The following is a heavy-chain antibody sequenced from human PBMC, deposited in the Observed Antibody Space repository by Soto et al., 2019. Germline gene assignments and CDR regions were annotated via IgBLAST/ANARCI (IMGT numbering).Heavy chain of an antibody. Sequence: QTLSLPCAISGDSVSSNSATWNCIRQSPSRGLEWLGRTYYRSKWYSAYAVSVKSRITINPDTSRNQFSLQLNSVTPDDTAVYYCAKGPSRLDYWGQGTLVTVSS. CDR1: GDSVSSNSAT. J-gene: IGHJ4*02. CDR3: AKGPSRLDY. V-gene: IGHV6-1*01. D-gene: IGHD2-2*01. CDR2: TYYRSKWYS.